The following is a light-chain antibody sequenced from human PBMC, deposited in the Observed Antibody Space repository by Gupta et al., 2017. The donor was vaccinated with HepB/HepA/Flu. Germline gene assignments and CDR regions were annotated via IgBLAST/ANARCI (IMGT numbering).Light chain of an antibody. Sequence: DIQMTQFPSTLSASVGDRVTITCRASQSVRRWLAWYQQKPGKAPKLLIYKASTVESGVPSSFSGSGSGTEFTLTINNRQPDDFANYYCQHENNFPLTFGQGTHVEN. V-gene: IGKV1-5*03. J-gene: IGKJ1*01. CDR2: KAS. CDR1: QSVRRW. CDR3: QHENNFPLT.